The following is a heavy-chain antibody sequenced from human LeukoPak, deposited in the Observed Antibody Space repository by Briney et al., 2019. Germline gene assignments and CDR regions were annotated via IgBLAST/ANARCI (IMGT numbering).Heavy chain of an antibody. Sequence: PSETLSLTCTVSGDSNTNSIYYWGWIPQPPGKGLEWIVSIDYSGSTYYNPSLKSRATISIDTSKNQFSLKLSSVTAADTAVYYCARGPPAVINPVYYYYGMDVWGQGTTVTVSS. V-gene: IGHV4-39*07. D-gene: IGHD3-16*02. CDR3: ARGPPAVINPVYYYYGMDV. J-gene: IGHJ6*02. CDR1: GDSNTNSIYY. CDR2: IDYSGST.